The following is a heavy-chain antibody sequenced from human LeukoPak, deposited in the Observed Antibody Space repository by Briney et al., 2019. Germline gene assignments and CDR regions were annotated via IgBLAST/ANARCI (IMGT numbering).Heavy chain of an antibody. D-gene: IGHD1-26*01. Sequence: PGGSLRLSCAASGFTFSNSWMAWVRQAPGKGLEWVANIKQDGSTKHYADSLKGRFTISRDNPKNLLYVQMNSLRADDTAVYYCARDTDGSLDYWGQGILVTVAS. CDR1: GFTFSNSW. CDR2: IKQDGSTK. V-gene: IGHV3-7*01. J-gene: IGHJ4*02. CDR3: ARDTDGSLDY.